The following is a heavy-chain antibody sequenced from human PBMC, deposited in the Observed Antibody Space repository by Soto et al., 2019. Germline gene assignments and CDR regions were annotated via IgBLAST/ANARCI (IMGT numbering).Heavy chain of an antibody. J-gene: IGHJ4*02. CDR2: IYYSGST. V-gene: IGHV4-59*05. CDR1: GASMNNYY. CDR3: ARQRPRTFDY. Sequence: PSETLSLTCTVSGASMNNYYWTWIRQPPGKGLEWIGSIYYSGSTYYNPSLKSRVTISVDTSKNQFSLKLSSVTAADTAVYYCARQRPRTFDYWGQGTLVTVSS.